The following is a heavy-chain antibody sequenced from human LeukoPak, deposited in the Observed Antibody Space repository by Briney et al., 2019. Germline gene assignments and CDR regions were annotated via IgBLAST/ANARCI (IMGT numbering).Heavy chain of an antibody. D-gene: IGHD2-15*01. J-gene: IGHJ3*02. CDR3: TTAPCSTGSCYPDDAFDI. CDR1: GFTFNNAW. V-gene: IGHV3-15*01. CDR2: IKSKTDGETT. Sequence: PGGSLRLSCTASGFTFNNAWMTWVRQAPGRGREWVGRIKSKTDGETTDYAAPVKGRFTISREDSKNTLYLQMNSLKTEDTALYYCTTAPCSTGSCYPDDAFDIWGQGTLVTVSS.